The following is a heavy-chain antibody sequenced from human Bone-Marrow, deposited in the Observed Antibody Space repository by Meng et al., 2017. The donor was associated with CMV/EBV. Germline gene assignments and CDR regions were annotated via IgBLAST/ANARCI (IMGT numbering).Heavy chain of an antibody. J-gene: IGHJ4*02. CDR2: ISSSCSYI. Sequence: GGSLRLSCAASGFPFRSYSMNWVRQAPGKGLEWVSSISSSCSYIYYADSVKGRFTISRDNAKNSLYLPMNSRRAEDTAVYYCARVEESYYYDSSGYSDYWGQGTLVTVSS. V-gene: IGHV3-21*01. CDR1: GFPFRSYS. CDR3: ARVEESYYYDSSGYSDY. D-gene: IGHD3-22*01.